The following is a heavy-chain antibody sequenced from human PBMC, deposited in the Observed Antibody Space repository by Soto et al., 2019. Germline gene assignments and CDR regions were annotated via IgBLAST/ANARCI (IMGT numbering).Heavy chain of an antibody. CDR3: ARSSRYYVTEDY. CDR2: INAGNGNT. CDR1: GYPFTSYA. Sequence: QVQLVQSGAEVTKPGASVKVSCQASGYPFTSYAMHWVRQAPGQRLEWMGWINAGNGNTKYSQKFQGRVTITRDTAASTAYMELRSLRSEDTAVYYCARSSRYYVTEDYWGQGTLVTVSS. J-gene: IGHJ4*02. V-gene: IGHV1-3*01. D-gene: IGHD3-22*01.